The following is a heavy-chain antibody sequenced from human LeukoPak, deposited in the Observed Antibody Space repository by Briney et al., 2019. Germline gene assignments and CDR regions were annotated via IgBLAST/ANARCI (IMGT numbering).Heavy chain of an antibody. V-gene: IGHV3-11*01. CDR3: ARIWSTRDWFDP. CDR1: GFTFRDYA. CDR2: IKKRSAAT. J-gene: IGHJ5*02. Sequence: GGSLRLSCAASGFTFRDYAMTWIRQAPGKGLEWISYIKKRSAATYYADSVTGRFVISRDDAKNSLNLHLTNLRVEDTATYFCARIWSTRDWFDPWGQGT. D-gene: IGHD1-1*01.